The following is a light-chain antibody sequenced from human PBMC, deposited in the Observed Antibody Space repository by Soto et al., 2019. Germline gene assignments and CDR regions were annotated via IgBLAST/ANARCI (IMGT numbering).Light chain of an antibody. Sequence: EIVLTQSPGTLSLSPGERATLSCRASQSVSSSYLTWYQQKPGQAPRLLIYGASSRATGIPDRFSGSGSGTDFTLSISRLEPEDFAVYYCQHYGNSPGTFGHGTKLEIK. V-gene: IGKV3-20*01. CDR3: QHYGNSPGT. J-gene: IGKJ2*01. CDR1: QSVSSSY. CDR2: GAS.